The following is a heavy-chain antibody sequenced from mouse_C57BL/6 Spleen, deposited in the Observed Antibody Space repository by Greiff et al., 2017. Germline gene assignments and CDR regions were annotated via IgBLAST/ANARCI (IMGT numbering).Heavy chain of an antibody. J-gene: IGHJ2*01. CDR2: ISSGSSTI. V-gene: IGHV5-17*01. CDR1: GFTFSDYG. Sequence: EVKLQESGGGLVKPGGSLKLSCAASGFTFSDYGMHWVRQAPEKGLEWVAYISSGSSTIYYADTVKGRFTISRDNAKNTLFLQMTSLRSEDTAMYYCARLLFGDLDYWGQGTTLTVSS. CDR3: ARLLFGDLDY.